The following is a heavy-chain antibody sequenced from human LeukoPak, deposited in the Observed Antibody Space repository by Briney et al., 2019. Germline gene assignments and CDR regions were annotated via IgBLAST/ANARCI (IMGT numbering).Heavy chain of an antibody. J-gene: IGHJ6*03. Sequence: ASVKVSCKASGYTFTGYYMHWVRQAPGQGLEWMGWINPNSGGTNYAQNLQGRLTMTTDTSTSTAYMELRSLRSDDTAVYYCAREYGSGSYGSYYYYMDVWGKGTTVTISS. CDR1: GYTFTGYY. CDR2: INPNSGGT. CDR3: AREYGSGSYGSYYYYMDV. D-gene: IGHD3-10*01. V-gene: IGHV1-2*02.